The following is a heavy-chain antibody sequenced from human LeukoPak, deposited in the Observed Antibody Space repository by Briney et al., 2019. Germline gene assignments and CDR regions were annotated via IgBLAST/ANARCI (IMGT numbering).Heavy chain of an antibody. D-gene: IGHD3-16*02. CDR3: AKDGQVGGIGYFDY. CDR1: VFIFSTYG. V-gene: IGHV3-33*03. Sequence: GGCLILSCAAYVFIFSTYGMQWVRRAPGKGLEWVAVVWYGGNNNYYSDSVKGRFTISRDNSKNTLYLQMNSLRAEDTAVYYCAKDGQVGGIGYFDYRGQGTLVTVSS. J-gene: IGHJ4*02. CDR2: VWYGGNNN.